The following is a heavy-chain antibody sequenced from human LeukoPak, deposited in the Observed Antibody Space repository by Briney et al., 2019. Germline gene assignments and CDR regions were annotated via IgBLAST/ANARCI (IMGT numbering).Heavy chain of an antibody. J-gene: IGHJ4*02. CDR1: GYTFTSYD. CDR2: MNPNSGNT. Sequence: VASVKVSCKASGYTFTSYDINWVRQATGQGLEWMGWMNPNSGNTGYAQKFQGRVTMTRNTSISTAYMELSSLRSEGTAVYYCARAPRITIFGVVQKYYFDYWGQGTLVTVSS. CDR3: ARAPRITIFGVVQKYYFDY. V-gene: IGHV1-8*01. D-gene: IGHD3-3*01.